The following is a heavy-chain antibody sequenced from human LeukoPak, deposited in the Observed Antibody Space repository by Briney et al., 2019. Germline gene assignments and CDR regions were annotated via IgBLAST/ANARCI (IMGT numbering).Heavy chain of an antibody. CDR3: ARDPRAGYSGYGASYFDY. V-gene: IGHV3-74*01. CDR1: GFTFSSYW. D-gene: IGHD5-12*01. J-gene: IGHJ4*02. Sequence: GGSLRLSCAASGFTFSSYWMHWVRQAPGKGLVWVSRISSDGSSTSYADFVKGRFTISRDNAENSLYLQMNSLRAEDTAVYYCARDPRAGYSGYGASYFDYWGQGTLVTVSS. CDR2: ISSDGSST.